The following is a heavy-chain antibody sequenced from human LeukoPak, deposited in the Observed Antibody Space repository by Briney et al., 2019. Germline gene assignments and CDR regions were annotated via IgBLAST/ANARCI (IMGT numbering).Heavy chain of an antibody. CDR3: ARAGLNGDVDY. D-gene: IGHD4-17*01. CDR1: GGSFSGYY. CDR2: INHSGST. V-gene: IGHV4-34*01. J-gene: IGHJ4*02. Sequence: SETLSLTCAVYGGSFSGYYWSWIRQPPGKGLEWIGEINHSGSTNYNPSLKSRVTISVDTSRNQFSLKLSSVTAADTAVYYCARAGLNGDVDYWGQGTLVTVSS.